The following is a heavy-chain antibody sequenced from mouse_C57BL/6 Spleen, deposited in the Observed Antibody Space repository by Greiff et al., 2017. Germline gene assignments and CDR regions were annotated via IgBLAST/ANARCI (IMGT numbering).Heavy chain of an antibody. V-gene: IGHV1-39*01. J-gene: IGHJ2*01. D-gene: IGHD3-2*02. CDR1: GYSFTDYY. Sequence: VQLQQSGPELVKPGASVKISCKASGYSFTDYYMNWVKQSNGKGLEWIGVINPNDGTTSYNQKFKGKATLTVDQSSSTAYMQLNSLTSEDSAVYCCARTTSQATSFDYWGQGTTLTVSS. CDR3: ARTTSQATSFDY. CDR2: INPNDGTT.